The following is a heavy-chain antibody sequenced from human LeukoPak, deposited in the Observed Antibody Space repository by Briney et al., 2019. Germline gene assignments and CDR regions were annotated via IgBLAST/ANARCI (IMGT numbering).Heavy chain of an antibody. CDR1: GFTLSNHA. D-gene: IGHD2-2*03. Sequence: GGSLRLSCVTSGFTLSNHAMHWVRQGPGKGLEWVAVISDDGSTKFYADSVKGRFTISRDNSKNTLFLQINSLRPEDTAVYYCARVDDLDAFDIWGQGTLVTVSS. J-gene: IGHJ3*02. V-gene: IGHV3-30*04. CDR3: ARVDDLDAFDI. CDR2: ISDDGSTK.